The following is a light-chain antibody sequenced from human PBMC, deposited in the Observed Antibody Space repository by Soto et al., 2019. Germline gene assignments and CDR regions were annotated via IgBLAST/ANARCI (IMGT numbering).Light chain of an antibody. J-gene: IGLJ1*01. CDR1: SSDVGGYNY. Sequence: QSALTQPPSASGSPGQSVTISCTGTSSDVGGYNYVSWYQLHPGKAPKLMIYEVSKRPSGVPDRFSGSKSGNTASLTVSGLQAEDEADYYCSSYAGSNHYVFGTGTQVTV. CDR2: EVS. CDR3: SSYAGSNHYV. V-gene: IGLV2-8*01.